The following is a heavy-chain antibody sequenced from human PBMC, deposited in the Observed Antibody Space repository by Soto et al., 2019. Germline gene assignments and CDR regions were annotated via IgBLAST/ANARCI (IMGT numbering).Heavy chain of an antibody. D-gene: IGHD1-7*01. V-gene: IGHV3-11*05. CDR1: GFTFGDSY. J-gene: IGHJ4*02. CDR2: ISPGSRYP. Sequence: QVQLVESGGGLVPPGGSLRLSCAGSGFTFGDSYMSWIRQAPGKGLEWLSYISPGSRYPAYADSVKGRFTISRDNSMNTLYLQMNSLRAEDTGVYYCAKDPRLELRGVDSWGQGTQVTVSS. CDR3: AKDPRLELRGVDS.